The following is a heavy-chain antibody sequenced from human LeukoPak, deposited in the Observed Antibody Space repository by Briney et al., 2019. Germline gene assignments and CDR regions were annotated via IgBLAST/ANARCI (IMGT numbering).Heavy chain of an antibody. D-gene: IGHD3-22*01. CDR1: GFTFSTYS. CDR3: AKDLFGYDSSGKGALDY. CDR2: ISVSSNTM. Sequence: GGSLRLSCAASGFTFSTYSMNWVRQAPGKGLEWVSYISVSSNTMYYADSVKGRFTISRDNAKNSLYLQMNSLRAEDTAVYYCAKDLFGYDSSGKGALDYWGQGTLVTVSS. V-gene: IGHV3-48*01. J-gene: IGHJ4*02.